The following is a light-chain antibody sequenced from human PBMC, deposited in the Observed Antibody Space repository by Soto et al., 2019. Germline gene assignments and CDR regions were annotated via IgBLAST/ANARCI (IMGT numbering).Light chain of an antibody. CDR2: EVS. CDR3: SSYTSSSTDV. J-gene: IGLJ1*01. V-gene: IGLV2-14*01. Sequence: QSVLTQPASVSGYPGQSTTISCTGTSSDVGGYDYVSWYQHHPGKAPKLTIYEVSNRPSGVSNRFSGSKSGNTASLTISGLQAEDEAEYYCSSYTSSSTDVFGTGTKVTVL. CDR1: SSDVGGYDY.